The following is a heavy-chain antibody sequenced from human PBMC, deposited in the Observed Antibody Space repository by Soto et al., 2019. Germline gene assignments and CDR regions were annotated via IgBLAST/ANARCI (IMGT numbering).Heavy chain of an antibody. Sequence: EVQLVESGGGLVKPGGSLRLSCAASGFTFRTYSMSWVRQAPGKGLEWVSFISNSGSYIYQADSAKGRFTVSRDNAKNSVFLQVNSLRAEDTAVYYCARGDYQLQNPFDYWGQGTLVTVAS. D-gene: IGHD2-2*01. J-gene: IGHJ4*02. CDR2: ISNSGSYI. CDR1: GFTFRTYS. V-gene: IGHV3-21*01. CDR3: ARGDYQLQNPFDY.